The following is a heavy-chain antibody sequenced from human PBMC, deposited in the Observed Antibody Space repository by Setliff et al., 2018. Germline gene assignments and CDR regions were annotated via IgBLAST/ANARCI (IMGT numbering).Heavy chain of an antibody. CDR2: IKSKTDGGTI. J-gene: IGHJ4*02. V-gene: IGHV3-15*01. CDR3: TTDSMFYFDSSGYHVLDY. D-gene: IGHD3-22*01. Sequence: PGGSLRLSCAASGFTFSKAWMSWVRQAPGKGLEWVGRIKSKTDGGTIDYAAPVKGRLTISRDDPKNTLYLQVNSLRSEDTAVYYCTTDSMFYFDSSGYHVLDYWGQGTLVTSPQ. CDR1: GFTFSKAW.